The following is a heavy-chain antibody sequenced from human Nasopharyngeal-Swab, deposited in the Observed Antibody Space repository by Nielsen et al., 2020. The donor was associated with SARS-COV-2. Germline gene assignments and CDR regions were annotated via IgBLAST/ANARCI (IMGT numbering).Heavy chain of an antibody. CDR2: LYWDDDN. D-gene: IGHD6-19*01. J-gene: IGHJ4*02. CDR3: VHSTGWRLDY. Sequence: SGPTLVTPSPTLTLTCTFSGFSLSPSKVGVSWVRQLPGKALAWLALLYWDDDNRYNPSLKNRITITRDTSKNQVVLTMTNMDPVDTATYYCVHSTGWRLDYWGQGTLVTVSS. V-gene: IGHV2-5*02. CDR1: GFSLSPSKVG.